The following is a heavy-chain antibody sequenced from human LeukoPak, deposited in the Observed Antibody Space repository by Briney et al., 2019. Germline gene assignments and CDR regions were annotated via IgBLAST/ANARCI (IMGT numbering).Heavy chain of an antibody. CDR2: FDPEDGET. D-gene: IGHD3-10*01. V-gene: IGHV1-24*01. CDR3: ARAGRFGELTDLYFDY. Sequence: GASVKVSCKVSGYTLTELSMHWVRQAPGKGLEWMGGFDPEDGETIYAQKFQGRVTMTEDTSTDTAYMELSSLRSEDTAVYYCARAGRFGELTDLYFDYWGQGTLVTVSS. CDR1: GYTLTELS. J-gene: IGHJ4*02.